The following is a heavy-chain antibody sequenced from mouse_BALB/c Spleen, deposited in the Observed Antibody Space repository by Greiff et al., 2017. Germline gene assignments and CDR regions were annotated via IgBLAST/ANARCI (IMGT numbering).Heavy chain of an antibody. CDR1: GFTFSSYA. J-gene: IGHJ2*01. V-gene: IGHV5-9-4*01. Sequence: EVKLVESGGGLVKPGGSLKLSCAASGFTFSSYAMSWVRQSPEKRLEWVAEISSGGSYTYYPDTVTGRFTISRDNAKNTLYLEMSSLRSEDTAMYYCARGDGNYLDYWGQGTTLTVSS. D-gene: IGHD2-1*01. CDR3: ARGDGNYLDY. CDR2: ISSGGSYT.